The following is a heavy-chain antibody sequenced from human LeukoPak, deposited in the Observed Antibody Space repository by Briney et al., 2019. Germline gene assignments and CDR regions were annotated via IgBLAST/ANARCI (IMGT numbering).Heavy chain of an antibody. CDR3: TRALRHTSSAGWFDP. CDR1: GYTFTNYH. J-gene: IGHJ5*02. D-gene: IGHD3-10*01. CDR2: VDPNNGAT. V-gene: IGHV1-2*02. Sequence: ASVKVSCKTSGYTFTNYHMHWVRQALGQGLEWMGWVDPNNGATNYARNFQGRVTMTRDTSVSTVYMELSRLTSDDTAVYYCTRALRHTSSAGWFDPWGQGSLVTVSS.